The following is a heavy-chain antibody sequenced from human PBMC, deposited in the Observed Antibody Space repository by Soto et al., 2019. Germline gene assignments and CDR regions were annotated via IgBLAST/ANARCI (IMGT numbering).Heavy chain of an antibody. D-gene: IGHD6-19*01. CDR1: GGSISSSNW. J-gene: IGHJ5*02. V-gene: IGHV4-4*02. Sequence: QVQLQESGPGLVKPSGTLSLTCAVSGGSISSSNWWSWVRQPPGKGLEWIGEIYHSGSTNYNPSLKRRGDISRSKAKDPVSLELRSVAAAGTAGLLCGRDKAGTKWFDPWGQGTLVTVSS. CDR2: IYHSGST. CDR3: GRDKAGTKWFDP.